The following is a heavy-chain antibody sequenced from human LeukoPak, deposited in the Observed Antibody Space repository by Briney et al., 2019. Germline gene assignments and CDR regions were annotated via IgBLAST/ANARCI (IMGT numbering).Heavy chain of an antibody. V-gene: IGHV4-59*12. CDR3: AREGPGDQVDY. Sequence: SETLSLTCTVSGGSISSYYWSWIRQPPGKGLEWIGYIYYSGSTNYNPSLKSRVTISVDTSKNQFSLKLSSVTAADTAVYYCAREGPGDQVDYWGQGTLVTVSS. J-gene: IGHJ4*02. CDR1: GGSISSYY. D-gene: IGHD7-27*01. CDR2: IYYSGST.